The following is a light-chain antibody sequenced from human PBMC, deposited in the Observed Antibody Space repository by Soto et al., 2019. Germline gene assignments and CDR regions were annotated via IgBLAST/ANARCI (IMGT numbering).Light chain of an antibody. Sequence: EIVLTQSPGTLSLSPGERATLSCRASQSVDSAYLAWYQQRPGQAPRLLIYGTSNRATGIPGRFGGSGSGTDFNLTTSRLEAEDFAVYYCQQYGNSPLYSFGQGTKLEIK. J-gene: IGKJ2*03. CDR1: QSVDSAY. CDR3: QQYGNSPLYS. V-gene: IGKV3-20*01. CDR2: GTS.